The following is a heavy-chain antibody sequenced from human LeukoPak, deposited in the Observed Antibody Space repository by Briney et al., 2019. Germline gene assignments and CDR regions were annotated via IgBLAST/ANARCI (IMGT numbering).Heavy chain of an antibody. V-gene: IGHV3-30-3*01. J-gene: IGHJ3*02. CDR2: ISYDGSNK. Sequence: GGSLRLSCAASGFTFSSYAMHWVRQAPGKGLEWVAVISYDGSNKYYADSVKGRFTISRDISKNTLYLQMNSLRAEDTAVYYCARGYYDRLWDAFDIWGQGTMVTVSS. CDR3: ARGYYDRLWDAFDI. CDR1: GFTFSSYA. D-gene: IGHD3-22*01.